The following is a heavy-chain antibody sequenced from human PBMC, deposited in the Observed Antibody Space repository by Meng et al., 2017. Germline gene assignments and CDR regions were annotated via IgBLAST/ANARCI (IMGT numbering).Heavy chain of an antibody. J-gene: IGHJ4*02. CDR3: AREHILVVTARSRNYFDY. CDR2: ISYDGSNK. V-gene: IGHV3-30*01. Sequence: GGSLRLSCAASGLTFSSYAMHWVRKAPGKGLEGVEVISYDGSNKYYADSVKGRFTISRDNSKKTLYLQMNSLSAEDTAVYYCAREHILVVTARSRNYFDYWGQGTLVTVSS. CDR1: GLTFSSYA. D-gene: IGHD2-21*02.